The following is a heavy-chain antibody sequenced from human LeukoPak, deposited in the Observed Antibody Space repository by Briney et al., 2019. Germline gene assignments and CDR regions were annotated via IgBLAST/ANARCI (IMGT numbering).Heavy chain of an antibody. CDR1: GYTLTELS. D-gene: IGHD3-16*01. CDR3: AQRGLPFGGVIGAFDI. CDR2: FDPEDGET. J-gene: IGHJ3*02. Sequence: ASVKVSCKVSGYTLTELSMHWVRQAPGKGLEWMGGFDPEDGETIYAQKFQGRVTMTEDTSTDTAYMELSSLRSEDTAVYYCAQRGLPFGGVIGAFDIWGQGTMVTVSS. V-gene: IGHV1-24*01.